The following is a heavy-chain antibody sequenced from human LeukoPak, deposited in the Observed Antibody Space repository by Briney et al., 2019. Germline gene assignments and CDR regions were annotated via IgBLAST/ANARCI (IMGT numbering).Heavy chain of an antibody. CDR1: GFTFSSYG. CDR3: AKDLGYGSWCFDY. CDR2: IRYDGSNK. D-gene: IGHD3-10*01. V-gene: IGHV3-30*02. J-gene: IGHJ4*02. Sequence: PGGSLRLSCAASGFTFSSYGMHWVRQAPGKGLEWVAFIRYDGSNKYYADSVKGRFTISRDNSKNTLYLQMNSLRAEDTAVYYCAKDLGYGSWCFDYWGQGTLVTVSS.